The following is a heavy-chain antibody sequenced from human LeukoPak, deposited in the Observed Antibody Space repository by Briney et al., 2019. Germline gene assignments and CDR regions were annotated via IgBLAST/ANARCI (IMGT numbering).Heavy chain of an antibody. CDR3: AKDPTGYYYDSSGYLLPNY. CDR1: GFTFSSYG. V-gene: IGHV3-30*02. CDR2: IRYDGSNK. Sequence: GGSLRLSCAASGFTFSSYGMHWVRQAPGKGLEWVAFIRYDGSNKYYADSVKGRFTISRDNSKNTLYLQMNSLRAEDTAVYYCAKDPTGYYYDSSGYLLPNYWGQGTLVTVSS. J-gene: IGHJ4*02. D-gene: IGHD3-22*01.